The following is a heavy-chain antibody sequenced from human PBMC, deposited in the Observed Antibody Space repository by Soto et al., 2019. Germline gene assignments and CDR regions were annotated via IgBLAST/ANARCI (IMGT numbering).Heavy chain of an antibody. CDR2: IFSNDEK. Sequence: SGPTLVNPTETLTLTCTVSGFSLSNARMGVSWIRQPPGKALEWLAHIFSNDEKSYSTSLKCRLTISKDTSKSQVVLTMTNMDPVVTATYYCARTYDFWSGYYTSYYYGMDVWGQGTTVTVSS. CDR1: GFSLSNARMG. V-gene: IGHV2-26*01. D-gene: IGHD3-3*01. CDR3: ARTYDFWSGYYTSYYYGMDV. J-gene: IGHJ6*02.